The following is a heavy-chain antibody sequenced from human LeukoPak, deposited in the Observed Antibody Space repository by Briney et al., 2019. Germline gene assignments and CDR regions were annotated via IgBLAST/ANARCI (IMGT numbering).Heavy chain of an antibody. V-gene: IGHV1-18*01. J-gene: IGHJ4*02. CDR2: ISAYNGST. Sequence: ASVKVSCKASGYAFTSYGISWVRQAPGQGLEWMGWISAYNGSTNYAQKLQGRVTMTTDTSTSTAYMELRSLRSDDTTVYYCAKDPDCTSGICYTFFDYWGQGTLVTVSS. D-gene: IGHD2-8*01. CDR3: AKDPDCTSGICYTFFDY. CDR1: GYAFTSYG.